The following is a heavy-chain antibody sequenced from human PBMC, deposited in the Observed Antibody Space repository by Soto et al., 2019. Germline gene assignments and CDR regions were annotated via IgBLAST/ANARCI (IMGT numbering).Heavy chain of an antibody. D-gene: IGHD6-13*01. CDR3: ARDNSSWYYYGMHV. J-gene: IGHJ6*02. CDR1: GGTCSSYA. CDR2: ISPILGIA. Sequence: AVKASCKAAGGTCSSYAITWVRQAPGQGLEWMGRISPILGIANYAQKFQGRVTITADKSTSTVYMELSSLRSEDTAVYYCARDNSSWYYYGMHVWGQGTTVT. V-gene: IGHV1-69*04.